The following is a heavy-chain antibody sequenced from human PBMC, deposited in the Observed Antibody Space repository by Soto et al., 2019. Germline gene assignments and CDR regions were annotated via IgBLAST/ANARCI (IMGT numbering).Heavy chain of an antibody. J-gene: IGHJ4*02. CDR3: GRSLAANALYFDY. V-gene: IGHV4-59*12. D-gene: IGHD6-19*01. CDR1: GGSISSYY. Sequence: SETLSLTCTVSGGSISSYYWSWIRQPPGKGLEWIGYIYYSGSTNYNPSLKSRVTISVDTSKNQFSLKLSSVTAADTAVYYCGRSLAANALYFDYWGQGTLVTVSS. CDR2: IYYSGST.